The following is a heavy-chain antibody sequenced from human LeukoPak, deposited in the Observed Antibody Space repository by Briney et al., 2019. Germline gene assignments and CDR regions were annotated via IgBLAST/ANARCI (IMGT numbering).Heavy chain of an antibody. V-gene: IGHV3-30*04. Sequence: GGSLRLSCAASGFTFSSYAMHWVRQAPGKGLEWVAVISYDGSNKYYADSVKGRFTISRDNSKNTLYLQMNSLRAEDTAVYYCAGGYSYGSTYYYMDVWGKGTTVTISS. CDR3: AGGYSYGSTYYYMDV. CDR2: ISYDGSNK. D-gene: IGHD5-18*01. CDR1: GFTFSSYA. J-gene: IGHJ6*03.